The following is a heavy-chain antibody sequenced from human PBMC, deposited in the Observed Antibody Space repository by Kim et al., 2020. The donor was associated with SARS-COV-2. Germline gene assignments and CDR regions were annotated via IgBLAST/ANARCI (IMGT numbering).Heavy chain of an antibody. CDR2: IYYSGST. Sequence: SETLSLTCTVSGGSISSYYWSWIRQPPGKGLEWIGYIYYSGSTNYNPSLKSRVTISVDTSKNQFSLKLSSVTAADTAVYYCARDGSGSYSNWYFDLWGRGPLVPVSS. V-gene: IGHV4-59*01. CDR1: GGSISSYY. D-gene: IGHD3-10*01. CDR3: ARDGSGSYSNWYFDL. J-gene: IGHJ2*01.